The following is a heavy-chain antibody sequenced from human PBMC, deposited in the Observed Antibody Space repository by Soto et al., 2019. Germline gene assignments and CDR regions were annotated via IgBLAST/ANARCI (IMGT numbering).Heavy chain of an antibody. V-gene: IGHV3-33*01. J-gene: IGHJ4*02. Sequence: QVQLVESGGGVVQPGRSLRLSCAASGFTFSNYGMHWVRQAPGKGLEWVAVIWYDGTNKNYADSVKGRFTISRDNSQNKVYLKMNSLRAEETAVYHCGRDWGGPKRTRTVAPDFWGQGTLVTVSS. CDR1: GFTFSNYG. D-gene: IGHD2-21*01. CDR3: GRDWGGPKRTRTVAPDF. CDR2: IWYDGTNK.